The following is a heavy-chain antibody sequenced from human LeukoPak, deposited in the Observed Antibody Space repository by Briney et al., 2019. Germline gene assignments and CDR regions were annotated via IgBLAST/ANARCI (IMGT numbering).Heavy chain of an antibody. Sequence: PSETLSLTCTVSGGSISDYYWSWIRQPPGKGLEWIGYIHPSGSTNYNPSRKSQVTISVDTSKNQFSLKLSSVTAADTAVYYCARALYYDSSGYYNQYYFDYWGQGTLVTVSS. J-gene: IGHJ4*02. CDR1: GGSISDYY. CDR3: ARALYYDSSGYYNQYYFDY. CDR2: IHPSGST. V-gene: IGHV4-59*01. D-gene: IGHD3-22*01.